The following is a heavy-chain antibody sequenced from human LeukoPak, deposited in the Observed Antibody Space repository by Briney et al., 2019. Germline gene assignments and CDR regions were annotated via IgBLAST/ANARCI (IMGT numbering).Heavy chain of an antibody. J-gene: IGHJ4*02. Sequence: GGSLRLSCAASGFTVSSNYMTWVRQAPGKGLEWVSGIYSGDTTYYADSVKGRFTISRDNSKNTLYLQMNSLRAEDTAVYYCARTDHHTPVGDYYGLDYWGQGTLVTVSS. D-gene: IGHD3-10*01. V-gene: IGHV3-66*01. CDR3: ARTDHHTPVGDYYGLDY. CDR2: IYSGDTT. CDR1: GFTVSSNY.